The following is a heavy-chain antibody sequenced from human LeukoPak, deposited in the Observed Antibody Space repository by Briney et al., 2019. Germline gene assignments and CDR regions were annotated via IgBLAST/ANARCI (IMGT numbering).Heavy chain of an antibody. V-gene: IGHV4-38-2*02. Sequence: SETLSLTCTVSGFSISSGYYWGWIRQPPGKGLEWIGNIYHSGSTNYNPSLKSRVTISVDKSKNQFSLKLSSVTAADTAVYYCARGAVAGTYYYYYYMDVWGKGTTVTISS. J-gene: IGHJ6*03. CDR1: GFSISSGYY. CDR2: IYHSGST. CDR3: ARGAVAGTYYYYYYMDV. D-gene: IGHD6-19*01.